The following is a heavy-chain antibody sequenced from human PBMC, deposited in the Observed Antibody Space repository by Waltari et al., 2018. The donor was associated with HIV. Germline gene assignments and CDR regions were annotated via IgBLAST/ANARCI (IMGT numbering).Heavy chain of an antibody. D-gene: IGHD2-15*01. Sequence: LVKSGPGLVKPSETLSLTCTVSGGSIGSSAYYWGWLRQSPGKGLEWSWSISYSGSTYLRTSLKSRITISVDTPKNQFSRKLTSVTAADTAVYYCARQTGPYINTYSFDHWGQGTLVTVSS. V-gene: IGHV4-39*01. CDR3: ARQTGPYINTYSFDH. CDR1: GGSIGSSAYY. J-gene: IGHJ4*02. CDR2: ISYSGST.